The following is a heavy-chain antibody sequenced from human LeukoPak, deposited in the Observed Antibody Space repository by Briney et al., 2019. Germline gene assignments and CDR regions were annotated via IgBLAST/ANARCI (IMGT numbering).Heavy chain of an antibody. Sequence: SVKVSCKASGYIFTGYYIHWVRQAPGQGLEWIGWIVVGSGYTNYAQKFQERVTFTRDMSTRTVYMELSSLRSEDTAVYYCAVGSNYYYMDVWGKGTTVTISS. CDR1: GYIFTGYY. D-gene: IGHD3-16*01. CDR2: IVVGSGYT. CDR3: AVGSNYYYMDV. V-gene: IGHV1-58*02. J-gene: IGHJ6*03.